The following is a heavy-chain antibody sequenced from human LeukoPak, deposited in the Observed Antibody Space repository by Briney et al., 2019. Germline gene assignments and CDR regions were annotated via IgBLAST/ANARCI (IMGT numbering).Heavy chain of an antibody. CDR1: GFTFSSYG. J-gene: IGHJ4*02. D-gene: IGHD4-11*01. V-gene: IGHV3-30*02. CDR3: ARDPTQYLRYGYFDY. Sequence: PGGSLRLSCAASGFTFSSYGMHWVRQAPGKGLEWVAFKRYDGSNKYYADSVKGRFTISRDNSKNTLYLQMNSLRAEDTAVYYCARDPTQYLRYGYFDYWGQGTLVTVSS. CDR2: KRYDGSNK.